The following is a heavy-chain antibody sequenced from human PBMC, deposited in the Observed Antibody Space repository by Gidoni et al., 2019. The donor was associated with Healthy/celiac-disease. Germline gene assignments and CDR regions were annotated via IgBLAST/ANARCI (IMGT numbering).Heavy chain of an antibody. J-gene: IGHJ4*02. CDR2: IYTSGST. Sequence: QWQLQESVPGLVKPSQTLSLTCTVSGGSISSGSYYWSWIRQPAGKGLEWIGRIYTSGSTNYNPSLKSRVTISVETSKNQFALKLSSVTAADTAVYYCARERYSYGRHFDYWGQGTLVTVSS. CDR3: ARERYSYGRHFDY. D-gene: IGHD5-18*01. CDR1: GGSISSGSYY. V-gene: IGHV4-61*02.